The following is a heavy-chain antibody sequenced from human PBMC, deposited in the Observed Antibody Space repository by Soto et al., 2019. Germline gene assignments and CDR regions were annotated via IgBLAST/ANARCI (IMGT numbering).Heavy chain of an antibody. CDR2: VSKDGGTT. D-gene: IGHD2-2*01. Sequence: QVQLVESGGGVVQPGRPLRLSCAASGFSFSSFGMHWVRQAPGKGLEWVAVVSKDGGTTYYADSVKGRLTISRDNSKNTLDLQVHSLRTEDTAIYYCAIEGDVPGLPAALSFDYWGQGTLVTASS. V-gene: IGHV3-30*03. CDR3: AIEGDVPGLPAALSFDY. CDR1: GFSFSSFG. J-gene: IGHJ4*02.